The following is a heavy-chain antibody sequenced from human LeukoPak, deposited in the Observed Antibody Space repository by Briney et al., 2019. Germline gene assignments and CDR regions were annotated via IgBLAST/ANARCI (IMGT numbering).Heavy chain of an antibody. Sequence: PGGSLRLSCAASGLTFSSYVMSWVRQAPGKGLEWVSAISSTGSSTYYAGSVKGRFTISRDNSKNTLYLQMNGLRAEDTAVYYCAKDLYSNSRDYWGQGTLVTVSS. J-gene: IGHJ4*02. CDR3: AKDLYSNSRDY. D-gene: IGHD6-6*01. CDR2: ISSTGSST. CDR1: GLTFSSYV. V-gene: IGHV3-23*01.